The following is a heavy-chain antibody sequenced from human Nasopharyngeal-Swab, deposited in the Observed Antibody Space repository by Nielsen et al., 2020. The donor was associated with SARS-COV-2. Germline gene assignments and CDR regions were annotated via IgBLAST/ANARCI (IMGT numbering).Heavy chain of an antibody. CDR3: ARGGVDPWFDY. Sequence: LRLSCAVSGGSISSGGYSWSWIRQPPGKGLEWIGYIYHSGSTYYNPSLKSRVTISVDRSKNQFSLKLSSVTAADTAVYYCARGGVDPWFDYWGQGTLVTVSS. CDR1: GGSISSGGYS. V-gene: IGHV4-30-2*01. CDR2: IYHSGST. J-gene: IGHJ4*02. D-gene: IGHD3-3*01.